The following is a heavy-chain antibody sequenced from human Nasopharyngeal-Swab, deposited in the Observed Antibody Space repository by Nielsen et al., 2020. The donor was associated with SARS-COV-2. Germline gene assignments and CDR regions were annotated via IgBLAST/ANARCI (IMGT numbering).Heavy chain of an antibody. CDR2: IAHDASNE. D-gene: IGHD4-17*01. J-gene: IGHJ4*02. CDR3: ARDAPAHYGAFY. V-gene: IGHV3-30*03. Sequence: WILQPPGKGLEWVAFIAHDASNEYYGDSVKGRFSISRGSSKNTLYLQMDSLRGEDTAVYYCARDAPAHYGAFYWGRGTLVTVSS.